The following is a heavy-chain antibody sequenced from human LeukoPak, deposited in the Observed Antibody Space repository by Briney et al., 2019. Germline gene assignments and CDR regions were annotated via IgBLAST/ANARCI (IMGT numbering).Heavy chain of an antibody. CDR1: GFSFNSYW. CDR2: LSGNGVKT. J-gene: IGHJ5*02. CDR3: AKDDGSYGFDH. Sequence: GGSLRLSCAASGFSFNSYWMNWVRQAPGKGLEWVSALSGNGVKTYYVDAVKGRFTISRDNSKNTLYLQMNSLRAEDTAVYYCAKDDGSYGFDHWGQGTLVTVSS. D-gene: IGHD5-18*01. V-gene: IGHV3-23*01.